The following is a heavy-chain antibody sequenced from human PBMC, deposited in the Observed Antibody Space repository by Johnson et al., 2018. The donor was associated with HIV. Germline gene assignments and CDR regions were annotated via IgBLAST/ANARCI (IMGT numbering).Heavy chain of an antibody. J-gene: IGHJ3*02. D-gene: IGHD1-7*01. CDR1: GFTFSSYG. CDR2: ISDDGSNK. Sequence: QVQLVESGGGVVQPGRSLRLSCAASGFTFSSYGMHWVRQAPGRGLEWVTVISDDGSNKYYADSVKGRYTISRDNSRNTLYLQMNSLRAEDTAVYYCARRGRNYVGALDIWGQGTMVTVSS. CDR3: ARRGRNYVGALDI. V-gene: IGHV3-30*03.